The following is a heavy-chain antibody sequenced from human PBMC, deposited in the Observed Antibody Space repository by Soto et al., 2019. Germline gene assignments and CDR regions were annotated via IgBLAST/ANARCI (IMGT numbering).Heavy chain of an antibody. D-gene: IGHD3-16*01. Sequence: PSETLSLTCAVYGGSFSGYYWSWIRQPPGKGLEWIGEINHSGSTNYNPSLKSRVTISVDTSKNQFSLKLSSVTAADTAVYYCARDSFMITFGGVTPRGAEYYYMDVWGKGTTVTVSS. V-gene: IGHV4-34*01. CDR1: GGSFSGYY. CDR3: ARDSFMITFGGVTPRGAEYYYMDV. CDR2: INHSGST. J-gene: IGHJ6*03.